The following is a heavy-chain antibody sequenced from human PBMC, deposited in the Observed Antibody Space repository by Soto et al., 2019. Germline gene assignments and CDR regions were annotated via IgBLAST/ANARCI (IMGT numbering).Heavy chain of an antibody. CDR1: GFTFSSYG. Sequence: QSGGSLRLSCAASGFTFSSYGMHWVRQAPGKGLEWVAVIWYDGSNKYYADSVKGRFTISRDNSKNTLYLQMNSLRAEDTAVYYCAREPYYYDRSATALYYYYGMDVWGQGTTVTVSS. CDR3: AREPYYYDRSATALYYYYGMDV. J-gene: IGHJ6*02. V-gene: IGHV3-33*01. D-gene: IGHD3-22*01. CDR2: IWYDGSNK.